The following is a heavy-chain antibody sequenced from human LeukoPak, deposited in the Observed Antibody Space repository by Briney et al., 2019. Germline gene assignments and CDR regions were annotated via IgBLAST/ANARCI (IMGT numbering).Heavy chain of an antibody. J-gene: IGHJ4*02. CDR2: INHSGST. Sequence: SETLSLTCAVYGGSFSGYYWSWIRQPPGKGLEWIGEINHSGSTNYNPSLKSRVTISVDTSKNQFSLKLSSVTAADTAVYCCAVDFWSGYYRMDYWGQGTLVTVSS. CDR3: AVDFWSGYYRMDY. V-gene: IGHV4-34*01. CDR1: GGSFSGYY. D-gene: IGHD3-3*01.